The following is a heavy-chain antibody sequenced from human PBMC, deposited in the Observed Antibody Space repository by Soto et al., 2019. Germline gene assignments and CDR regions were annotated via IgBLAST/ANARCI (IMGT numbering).Heavy chain of an antibody. D-gene: IGHD5-12*01. CDR2: ISGSGGST. CDR1: GFTFSSYA. Sequence: GGSLRLSCAVSGFTFSSYAMSWVRQAPGKGLEWVSTISGSGGSTYYADSVKGRFTFSRDNSKNTLYLQMNSLRAEDTAVYYCAKDLSSWMKGDASDIWGQGTMVTVSS. V-gene: IGHV3-23*01. CDR3: AKDLSSWMKGDASDI. J-gene: IGHJ3*02.